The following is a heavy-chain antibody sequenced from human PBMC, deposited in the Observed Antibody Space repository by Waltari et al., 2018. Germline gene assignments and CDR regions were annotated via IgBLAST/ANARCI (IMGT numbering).Heavy chain of an antibody. Sequence: DVLLVESGGALVQPGGSLRLSCAASGSTLNNFWGPWARQAPGKGLEWISRVNSDGGGTTYADSVMGSFTISRDNAQNTVLLQMHSLRADDTAVYYCGKGAPHASGTYYPDYWGHGTLVTVSS. CDR2: VNSDGGGT. J-gene: IGHJ4*01. CDR3: GKGAPHASGTYYPDY. D-gene: IGHD3-10*01. CDR1: GSTLNNFW. V-gene: IGHV3-74*03.